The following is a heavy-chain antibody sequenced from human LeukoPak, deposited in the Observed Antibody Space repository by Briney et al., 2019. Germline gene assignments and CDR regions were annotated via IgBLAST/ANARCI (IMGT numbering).Heavy chain of an antibody. CDR3: AKDGVRDYYYYGMDV. V-gene: IGHV3-30*18. CDR1: GFTFSSYG. CDR2: ISYDGSNK. J-gene: IGHJ6*02. D-gene: IGHD1-1*01. Sequence: GGSLRLSCAASGFTFSSYGMHWVHQAPGKGLEWVAVISYDGSNKYYADSVKGRFTISRDNSKNTLYLRMNSLRAEDTAVYYCAKDGVRDYYYYGMDVWGQGTTVTVSS.